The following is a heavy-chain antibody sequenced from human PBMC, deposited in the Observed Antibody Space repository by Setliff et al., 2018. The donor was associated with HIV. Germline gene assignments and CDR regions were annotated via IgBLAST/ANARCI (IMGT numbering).Heavy chain of an antibody. CDR1: GDSINSRYW. CDR3: VRTISGADAFDI. V-gene: IGHV4-4*02. CDR2: IFQRYTT. J-gene: IGHJ3*02. Sequence: KTSETLSLTCALSGDSINSRYWWSWVRQPPGKGLEWLGEIFQRYTTNYNPSLKSRVTISVDKSKNQLSLNVWSVTAADTAVYYCVRTISGADAFDIWGQGTRVTVS. D-gene: IGHD5-12*01.